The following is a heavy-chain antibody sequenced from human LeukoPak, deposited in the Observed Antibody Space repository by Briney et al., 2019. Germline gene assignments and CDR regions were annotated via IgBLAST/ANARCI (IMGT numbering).Heavy chain of an antibody. CDR3: AAQYSGYVRLDY. D-gene: IGHD5-12*01. Sequence: PSETLSLTCAVYGGSFSGYYWSWIRQPPGKGLEWIGEISHSGSTNYNPSLKSRVTISVDTSKNQFSLKLSSVTAADTAVYYCAAQYSGYVRLDYWGQGILVTVSS. CDR2: ISHSGST. J-gene: IGHJ4*02. CDR1: GGSFSGYY. V-gene: IGHV4-34*01.